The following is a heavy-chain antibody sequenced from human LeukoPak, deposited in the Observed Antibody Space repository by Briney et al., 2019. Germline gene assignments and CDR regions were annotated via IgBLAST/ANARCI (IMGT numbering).Heavy chain of an antibody. V-gene: IGHV4-59*08. CDR3: ARVFRGRLDY. D-gene: IGHD2-15*01. CDR2: IYYSGST. CDR1: GGSISSYY. Sequence: SETLSLTCTVSGGSISSYYWSWIRQPPGKGLEWIGYIYYSGSTNYNPSLKSRVIISVDTSKNQFSLKLSSVTAADTAVYYCARVFRGRLDYWGQGTLVTVSS. J-gene: IGHJ4*02.